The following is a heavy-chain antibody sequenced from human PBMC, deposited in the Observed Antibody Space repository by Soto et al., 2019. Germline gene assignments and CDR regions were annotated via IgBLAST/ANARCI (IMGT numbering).Heavy chain of an antibody. Sequence: VQVVESGGDLVQPGRSLRLSCRASGFTFGDYIMSWVRQAPGKGLEWVGFIRSKAYGERTEYAASVKGRFTISREDSGGDAYLQMNGLKTEDTAVDYCARDCGDYVRYYTYGMDVWGQGTMVTVSS. CDR3: ARDCGDYVRYYTYGMDV. J-gene: IGHJ6*02. CDR2: IRSKAYGERT. CDR1: GFTFGDYI. D-gene: IGHD2-21*02. V-gene: IGHV3-49*04.